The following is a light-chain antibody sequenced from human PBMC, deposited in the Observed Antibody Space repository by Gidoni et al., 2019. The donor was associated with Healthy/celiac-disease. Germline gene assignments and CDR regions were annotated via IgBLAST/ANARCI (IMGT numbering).Light chain of an antibody. CDR3: QLYGGSPLYT. CDR2: GAS. Sequence: ESVLTQSPVSLSLSPGERATLSCRASQTVSSSYLCWYQQKPGQAPRLLIYGASSRATGSPDRFSGSGSGSDFTLTISRLEPEDYAVYYCQLYGGSPLYTFXQXTKLEIK. J-gene: IGKJ2*01. CDR1: QTVSSSY. V-gene: IGKV3-20*01.